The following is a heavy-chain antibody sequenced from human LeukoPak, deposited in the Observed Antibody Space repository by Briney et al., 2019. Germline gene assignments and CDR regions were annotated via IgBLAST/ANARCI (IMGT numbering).Heavy chain of an antibody. CDR2: IYYSGST. V-gene: IGHV4-61*01. D-gene: IGHD3/OR15-3a*01. J-gene: IGHJ4*02. CDR3: ARERIWTGKTFDY. CDR1: GDSVSSASYY. Sequence: SETLSLTCTVSGDSVSSASYYWSWIRQPPGKGLEWIGYIYYSGSTKYNPSLKSRVTISVETSKNQFSLKLSSVTAADTAVYYCARERIWTGKTFDYWGQGTLVTVSS.